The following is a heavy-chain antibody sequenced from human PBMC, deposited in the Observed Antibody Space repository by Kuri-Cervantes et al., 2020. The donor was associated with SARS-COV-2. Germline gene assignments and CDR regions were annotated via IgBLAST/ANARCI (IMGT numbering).Heavy chain of an antibody. CDR1: GGSIITIGYY. Sequence: SETLSPTCPVSGGSIITIGYYWSWIRQHPGRGLEWIGYIYYSGSTNYNPCLKSRVTISVDTSKNQFSLKLSYVTTADTAVYYCAGDAERADDFWSGYNNWFDPWGQGTLVTVSS. CDR3: AGDAERADDFWSGYNNWFDP. D-gene: IGHD3-3*01. CDR2: IYYSGST. J-gene: IGHJ5*02. V-gene: IGHV4-61*08.